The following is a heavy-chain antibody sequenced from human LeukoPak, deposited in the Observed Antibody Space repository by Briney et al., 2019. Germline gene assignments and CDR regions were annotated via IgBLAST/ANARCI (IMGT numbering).Heavy chain of an antibody. CDR2: IYYTGST. CDR1: GGSISSFY. Sequence: SETLSLTCTVSGGSISSFYWSWIRQPPGKGLEWIGYIYYTGSTNYNPSLKSRVTISVDTSKNQFSLKLSSVTAADTAVYYCACLTTADAFDIWGQGTMVTVSS. J-gene: IGHJ3*02. CDR3: ACLTTADAFDI. V-gene: IGHV4-59*01. D-gene: IGHD3-22*01.